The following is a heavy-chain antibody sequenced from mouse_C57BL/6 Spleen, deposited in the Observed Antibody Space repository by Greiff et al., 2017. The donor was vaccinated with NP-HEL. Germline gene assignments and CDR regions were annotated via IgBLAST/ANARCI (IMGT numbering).Heavy chain of an antibody. J-gene: IGHJ2*01. D-gene: IGHD4-1*01. CDR3: ASGELGRFDY. V-gene: IGHV3-1*01. CDR2: ISYSGST. Sequence: EVQLQESGPGMVKPSQSLSLTCTVTVYSITSGYDWHWIRHFPGNKLEWMGYISYSGSTNYNPSLKSRISITHDTSKNHFFLKLNSVTTEDTATYYCASGELGRFDYWGQGTTLTVSS. CDR1: VYSITSGYD.